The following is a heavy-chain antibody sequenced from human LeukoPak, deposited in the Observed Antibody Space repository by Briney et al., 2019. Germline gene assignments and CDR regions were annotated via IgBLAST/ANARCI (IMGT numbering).Heavy chain of an antibody. D-gene: IGHD3-10*01. V-gene: IGHV3-7*01. CDR2: IRQDGSDI. CDR3: ARGRGDPFDI. Sequence: GGSLRLSXAASGFTFSSYWMSWVRQAPGKGLEWVANIRQDGSDIYYVDSVKGRFTISRGNAENSLYLQMNSLRAEDTAVYYCARGRGDPFDIWGQGTMVTVSS. CDR1: GFTFSSYW. J-gene: IGHJ3*02.